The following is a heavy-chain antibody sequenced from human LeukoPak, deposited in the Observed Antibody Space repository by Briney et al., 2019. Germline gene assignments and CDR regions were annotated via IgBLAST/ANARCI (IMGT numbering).Heavy chain of an antibody. D-gene: IGHD3-10*01. Sequence: PSETLSLTCTVSGGSIGSYYWSWIRQPPGKGLEWIGYIYYSGSTNYNPSLKSRVTISVDTSKNQFSLRLSSVTAADTAVYYCARERSAGELYAFDIWGQGTMVTVSS. J-gene: IGHJ3*02. CDR3: ARERSAGELYAFDI. CDR1: GGSIGSYY. CDR2: IYYSGST. V-gene: IGHV4-59*01.